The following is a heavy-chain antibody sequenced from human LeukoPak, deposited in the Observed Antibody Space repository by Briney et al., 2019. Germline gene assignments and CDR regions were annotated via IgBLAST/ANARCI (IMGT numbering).Heavy chain of an antibody. CDR2: IYYSGST. D-gene: IGHD2/OR15-2a*01. Sequence: SETLSLTCTVSGGSISSYYWSWIRQPPGKGLEWIGYIYYSGSTNYNPSHKSRVTISVDTSKNQFSLKLSSVTAADTAVYYCARDAAAPYLNNWYFDLWGRGTLVTASS. CDR3: ARDAAAPYLNNWYFDL. V-gene: IGHV4-59*01. CDR1: GGSISSYY. J-gene: IGHJ2*01.